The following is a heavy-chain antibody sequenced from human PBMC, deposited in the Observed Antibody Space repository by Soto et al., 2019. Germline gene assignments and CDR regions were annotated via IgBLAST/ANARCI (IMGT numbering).Heavy chain of an antibody. CDR1: GGTFSSYA. J-gene: IGHJ2*01. D-gene: IGHD6-13*01. Sequence: QVQLVQSGAEVKKPGSSVKVSCKASGGTFSSYAISWVRQAPGQGLEWVGGIIPIFGTANYAQKFQGRVTITADESTSTAYMELSSLRSEDTGVYYCASGRQQAAAGYWYFDLWGRGTLVTVSS. V-gene: IGHV1-69*01. CDR3: ASGRQQAAAGYWYFDL. CDR2: IIPIFGTA.